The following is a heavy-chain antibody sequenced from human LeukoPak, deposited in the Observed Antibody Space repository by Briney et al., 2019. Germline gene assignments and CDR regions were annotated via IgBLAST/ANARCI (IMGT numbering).Heavy chain of an antibody. D-gene: IGHD3-16*01. J-gene: IGHJ1*01. CDR2: IYYSGST. Sequence: SETLSLTCTVSGGSISSYYWSWIRQPPGKGLEWIGYIYYSGSTNYNPSLKSRVTISVDTSKNQFSLKLSSVTAADTAVYYCARHVSYIRYFEDGGRGPLVAVSS. CDR3: ARHVSYIRYFED. V-gene: IGHV4-59*01. CDR1: GGSISSYY.